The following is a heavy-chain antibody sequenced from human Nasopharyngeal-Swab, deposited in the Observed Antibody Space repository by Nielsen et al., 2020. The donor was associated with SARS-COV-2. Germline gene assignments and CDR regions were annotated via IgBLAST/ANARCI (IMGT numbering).Heavy chain of an antibody. D-gene: IGHD6-13*01. CDR2: ISGSGGST. CDR3: AKLQHSSSWSGYYYYMDV. V-gene: IGHV3-23*01. CDR1: GFTFRGYA. J-gene: IGHJ6*03. Sequence: GESLKISCAASGFTFRGYAMSWVRQAPGKGLEWVSVISGSGGSTYYADSVKGRFTISRDNSKNTLYLQMNSLRAEDTAVYYCAKLQHSSSWSGYYYYMDVWGKGTTVTVSS.